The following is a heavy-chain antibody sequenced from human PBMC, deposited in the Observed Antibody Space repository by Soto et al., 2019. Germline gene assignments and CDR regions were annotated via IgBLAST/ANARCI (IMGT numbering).Heavy chain of an antibody. CDR2: ISAYNGNT. CDR1: GYTFTSYG. CDR3: ARERPRDYYDFWSGYHYYYGMDV. Sequence: GASVKVSCKASGYTFTSYGISWVRQAPGQVLEWMGWISAYNGNTNYAQKLQGRVTMTTDTSTSTAYMELRSLRSDDTAVYYCARERPRDYYDFWSGYHYYYGMDVWGQGTTVTVLL. J-gene: IGHJ6*02. V-gene: IGHV1-18*04. D-gene: IGHD3-3*01.